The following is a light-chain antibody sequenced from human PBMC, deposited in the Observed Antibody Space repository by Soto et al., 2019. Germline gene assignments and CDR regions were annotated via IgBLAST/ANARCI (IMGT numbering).Light chain of an antibody. CDR2: GAS. J-gene: IGKJ1*01. V-gene: IGKV3-15*01. CDR1: LSVTGN. CDR3: QKYETWPRT. Sequence: EIVMTQSQATLSVSLGETATLSCRASLSVTGNLAWFQQKPGQAPRLLIYGASTRATGVPARFSGSGSGTEFTLSISRLHDEYVAVYYCQKYETWPRTFGQGTKVEIK.